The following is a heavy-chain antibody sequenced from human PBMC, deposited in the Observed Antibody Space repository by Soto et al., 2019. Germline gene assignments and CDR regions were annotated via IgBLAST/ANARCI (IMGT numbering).Heavy chain of an antibody. CDR3: ARDSLLHQLERRGYAFDI. CDR1: GFTFSSYS. D-gene: IGHD1-1*01. CDR2: ISSSSSYI. V-gene: IGHV3-21*01. J-gene: IGHJ3*02. Sequence: EVQLVESGGGLVKPGGSLRLSCAASGFTFSSYSMNWVRQAPGKGLEWVSSISSSSSYIYYADSVKGRFTISRDNAKNSLYLQMNSLRAEDTAVYYCARDSLLHQLERRGYAFDIWGQGTMVTVSS.